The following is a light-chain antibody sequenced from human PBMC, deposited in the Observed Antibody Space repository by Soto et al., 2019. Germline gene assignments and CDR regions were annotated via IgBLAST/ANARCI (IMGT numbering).Light chain of an antibody. CDR2: GAS. J-gene: IGKJ1*01. Sequence: EIVLTQSPGTLSLSPGERATLSCRASQSFNSIYLAWYQQKPGQAPRLLIYGASSRATGIPDRFSGSGSGTDFTLTISRLEPEDFAVYYCQQYGRSPWTFGQGTKVDI. CDR1: QSFNSIY. V-gene: IGKV3-20*01. CDR3: QQYGRSPWT.